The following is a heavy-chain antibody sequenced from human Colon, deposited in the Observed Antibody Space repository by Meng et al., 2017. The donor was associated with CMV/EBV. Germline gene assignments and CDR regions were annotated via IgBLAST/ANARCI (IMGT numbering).Heavy chain of an antibody. V-gene: IGHV3-21*01. J-gene: IGHJ4*02. CDR3: AGVAYDYGDRHFAY. CDR2: ISSTGSFI. Sequence: GSLRLSCTASGFTFSRYTMNWVRQAPGKGLEWVSSISSTGSFIKYADSVEGRFTISRDNAKTSVYLQMNSLRAEDTAVYYCAGVAYDYGDRHFAYWGQGALVTVSS. D-gene: IGHD4-17*01. CDR1: GFTFSRYT.